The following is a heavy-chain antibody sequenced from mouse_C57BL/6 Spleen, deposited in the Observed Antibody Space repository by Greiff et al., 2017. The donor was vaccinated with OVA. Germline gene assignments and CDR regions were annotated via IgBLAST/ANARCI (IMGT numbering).Heavy chain of an antibody. D-gene: IGHD1-1*01. CDR1: GYTFTSYW. CDR2: IDPSASYT. J-gene: IGHJ4*01. CDR3: ARWYYGSRYAMDY. V-gene: IGHV1-69*01. Sequence: QVQLKQPGAELVMPGASVKLSCKASGYTFTSYWMHWVKQRPGQGLEWIGEIDPSASYTKYNQKFKGKSTLTVDKSSRTAYMQLSSLTSEDSAVYYCARWYYGSRYAMDYWGQGTSVTVSS.